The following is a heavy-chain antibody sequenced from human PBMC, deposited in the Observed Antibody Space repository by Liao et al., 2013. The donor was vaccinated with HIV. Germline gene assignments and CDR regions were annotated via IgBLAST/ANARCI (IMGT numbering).Heavy chain of an antibody. CDR3: ATAPGSPYYFDY. CDR2: IYTSGST. J-gene: IGHJ4*02. V-gene: IGHV4-61*02. Sequence: QVQLQESGPGLVKPSQTLSLTCTVSGGSISSGSYYWSWIRQPAGKGLEWIGRIYTSGSTNYNPVLKSRVTISVDTSKNQFSLKLSSVTAADTAVYYCATAPGSPYYFDYWGPGNPGXRLV. CDR1: GGSISSGSYY. D-gene: IGHD3-10*01.